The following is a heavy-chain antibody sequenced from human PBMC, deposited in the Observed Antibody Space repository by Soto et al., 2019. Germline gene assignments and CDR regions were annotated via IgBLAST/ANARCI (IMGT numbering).Heavy chain of an antibody. CDR2: ISGSGGST. CDR3: AKDRGGSYYFEYYYYYGMDV. CDR1: GFTFSSYA. D-gene: IGHD1-26*01. V-gene: IGHV3-23*01. J-gene: IGHJ6*02. Sequence: QPGGSLRLSCAASGFTFSSYAMSWVRQAPGKGLEWVSAISGSGGSTYYADSVKGRFTISRDNSKNTLYLQMNSLRAEDTAVYYCAKDRGGSYYFEYYYYYGMDVWGQGTTVTVS.